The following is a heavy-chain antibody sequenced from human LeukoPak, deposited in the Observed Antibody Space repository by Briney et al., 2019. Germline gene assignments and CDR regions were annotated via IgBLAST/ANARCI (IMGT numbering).Heavy chain of an antibody. Sequence: SETLSLTCAVYGGSFSGYYWSWIRQPPGKGLEWIGEINHSGSTNYNPSLKSRVTISVDTSKNQFSLKLSSVTAADTAVYYCARAYYYDSSGYYLDYWGQGTLVTVSS. V-gene: IGHV4-34*01. CDR1: GGSFSGYY. D-gene: IGHD3-22*01. CDR2: INHSGST. J-gene: IGHJ4*02. CDR3: ARAYYYDSSGYYLDY.